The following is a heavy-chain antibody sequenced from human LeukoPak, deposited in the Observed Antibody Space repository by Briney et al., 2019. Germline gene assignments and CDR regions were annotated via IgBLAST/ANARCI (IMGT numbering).Heavy chain of an antibody. J-gene: IGHJ4*02. V-gene: IGHV3-53*05. CDR3: AKDHSSAWHFED. Sequence: GGSLRLSCAASGFTVSSNYMSWVRQAPGKGLEWVSVIYSGGSTYYADSVKGRFTVSRDNSKNTLYLQMNGLRAEDTAVYYCAKDHSSAWHFEDWGQGTLVTVSS. CDR1: GFTVSSNY. CDR2: IYSGGST. D-gene: IGHD6-19*01.